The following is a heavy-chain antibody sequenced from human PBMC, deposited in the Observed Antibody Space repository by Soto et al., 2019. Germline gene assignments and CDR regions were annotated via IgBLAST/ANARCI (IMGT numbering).Heavy chain of an antibody. J-gene: IGHJ4*02. CDR3: AKDIGYEYIWGSYSLIY. Sequence: EVQLVESGGGLVQPGRSLRLSCAASGFTFDDYAMHWVRQAPGKGLEWVSGISWNSGSIGYADSVKGRFTISRDNAKNSLYLQMNSLRAEDTALYYCAKDIGYEYIWGSYSLIYWGQGTLVTVSS. D-gene: IGHD3-16*01. CDR1: GFTFDDYA. V-gene: IGHV3-9*01. CDR2: ISWNSGSI.